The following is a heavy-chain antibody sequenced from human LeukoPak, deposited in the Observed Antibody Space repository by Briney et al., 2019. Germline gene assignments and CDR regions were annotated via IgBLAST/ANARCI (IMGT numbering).Heavy chain of an antibody. V-gene: IGHV4-4*02. CDR2: IYHSGST. Sequence: SETLSLTCAVSGGSISSSNWWSWVRQPPGKGLEWIGEIYHSGSTNYNPSLKSRVTISVDTSKNQFSLKLSSVTAADTAVYYCAREYYYDSSGYFPDYWGQGTLVTVSS. J-gene: IGHJ4*02. CDR1: GGSISSSNW. CDR3: AREYYYDSSGYFPDY. D-gene: IGHD3-22*01.